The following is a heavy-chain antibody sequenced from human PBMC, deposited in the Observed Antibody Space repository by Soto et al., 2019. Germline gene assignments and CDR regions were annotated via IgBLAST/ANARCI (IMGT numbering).Heavy chain of an antibody. CDR1: GSIFTGYG. CDR2: IWSDGSNK. CDR3: ARAGLGGTTFRRYLDY. J-gene: IGHJ4*02. V-gene: IGHV3-33*01. D-gene: IGHD1-1*01. Sequence: QVHLVESGGGVAQPGRSLRLSCAASGSIFTGYGMHWVRQAPGKGLEWVAVIWSDGSNKYYADSVKGRFTISRDNSKNMLYQQMNRLRVEDTAVYYWARAGLGGTTFRRYLDYWGQGTLVTVSS.